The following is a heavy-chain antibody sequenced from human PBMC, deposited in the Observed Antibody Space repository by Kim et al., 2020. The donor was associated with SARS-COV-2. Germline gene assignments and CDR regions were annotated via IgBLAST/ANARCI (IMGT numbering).Heavy chain of an antibody. CDR2: INHSGST. CDR3: ARVLGYSSSWHLRVFDY. CDR1: GGSFSGYY. D-gene: IGHD6-13*01. J-gene: IGHJ4*02. V-gene: IGHV4-34*01. Sequence: SETLSLTCAVYGGSFSGYYWSWIRQPPGKGLEWIGEINHSGSTNYNPSLKSRVTISVDTSKNQFSLKLSSVTAADTAVYYCARVLGYSSSWHLRVFDYWGQGTLVTVSS.